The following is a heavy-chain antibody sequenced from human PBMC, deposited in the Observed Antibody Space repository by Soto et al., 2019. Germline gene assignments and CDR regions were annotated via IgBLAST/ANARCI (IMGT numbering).Heavy chain of an antibody. Sequence: PSETLSLTCAVYGGSFSGYYWTWIRQPPGTGLEWIGEINHSGSTNYNPSLKSRVTISVDTSKNQFSLKLSSVTDADTAVYYCARESKYDTSGYPPWFAPWGQGTLVTVSS. CDR1: GGSFSGYY. CDR2: INHSGST. CDR3: ARESKYDTSGYPPWFAP. D-gene: IGHD3-22*01. J-gene: IGHJ5*02. V-gene: IGHV4-34*01.